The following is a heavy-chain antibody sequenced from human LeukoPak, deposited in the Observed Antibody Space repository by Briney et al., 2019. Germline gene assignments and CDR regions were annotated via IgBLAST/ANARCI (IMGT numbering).Heavy chain of an antibody. J-gene: IGHJ4*02. V-gene: IGHV4-30-4*08. Sequence: SQTLSLTCTVSGGSISSGDYYWSWIRQPPGKGLEWLGYIYYSGSTYYNPSLKSRVTISVDTSKNQFSLKLSSVTAADTAVYYCARTLGYCSSTSCFYYFDYWGQGTLVTVSS. CDR3: ARTLGYCSSTSCFYYFDY. CDR2: IYYSGST. D-gene: IGHD2-2*01. CDR1: GGSISSGDYY.